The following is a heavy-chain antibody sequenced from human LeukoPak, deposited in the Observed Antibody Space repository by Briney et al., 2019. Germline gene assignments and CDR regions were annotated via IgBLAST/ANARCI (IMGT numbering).Heavy chain of an antibody. CDR2: ISGSGGST. J-gene: IGHJ6*02. Sequence: GGSLRLSCAASGFTFSSYAMSWVRQAPGKGLEWVSAISGSGGSTYYADSVKGRFTISRDNSKNTLYLQMNSLRAEYTAVYYCAKDLLGSSAPRSYYYYGMDVWGQGTTVTVSS. CDR3: AKDLLGSSAPRSYYYYGMDV. V-gene: IGHV3-23*01. CDR1: GFTFSSYA. D-gene: IGHD6-19*01.